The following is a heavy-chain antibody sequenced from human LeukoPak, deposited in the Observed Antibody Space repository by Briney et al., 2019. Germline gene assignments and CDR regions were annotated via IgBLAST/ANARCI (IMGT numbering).Heavy chain of an antibody. J-gene: IGHJ4*02. CDR1: GDSVSNNNAA. CDR2: TFYTSKWYT. D-gene: IGHD3-16*01. Sequence: SQALSLTCAISGDSVSNNNAAWNWIRQSPSRGLEWLGRTFYTSKWYTSYAVSVKSRITINPDTSKNHFSLQLNSVTPEDTAVYYCAREVINVFGYCGQGTLVTVSS. V-gene: IGHV6-1*01. CDR3: AREVINVFGY.